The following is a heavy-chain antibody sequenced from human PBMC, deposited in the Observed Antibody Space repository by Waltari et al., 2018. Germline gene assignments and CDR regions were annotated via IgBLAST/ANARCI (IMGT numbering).Heavy chain of an antibody. D-gene: IGHD2-21*02. CDR1: GCRISGFY. V-gene: IGHV4-59*01. Sequence: QVQLQESGPSLLKPSENLSLICTVSGCRISGFYWSWVRQPPGKGLDWIGYIYYTGSTNFNPSLKSRVTMSVDTSKNQFSLKLSSVTAADTAFYYCARGGGGDWEWFDPWGQGTLVTVSS. J-gene: IGHJ5*02. CDR2: IYYTGST. CDR3: ARGGGGDWEWFDP.